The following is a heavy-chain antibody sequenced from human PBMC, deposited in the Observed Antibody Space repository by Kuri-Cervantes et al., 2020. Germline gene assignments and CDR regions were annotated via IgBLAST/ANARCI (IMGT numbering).Heavy chain of an antibody. CDR2: ISSSSSYI. CDR3: ASLVEYCSSTSCYNGDWFDP. D-gene: IGHD2-2*02. Sequence: LSLSCAASGFTFSSYSMNWVRQAPGKVLEWVSSISSSSSYIYYADSVKGRFTISRDNAKYLLFLQMNSLRAEDTAVYYCASLVEYCSSTSCYNGDWFDPWGQGTLVTVFS. V-gene: IGHV3-21*01. CDR1: GFTFSSYS. J-gene: IGHJ5*02.